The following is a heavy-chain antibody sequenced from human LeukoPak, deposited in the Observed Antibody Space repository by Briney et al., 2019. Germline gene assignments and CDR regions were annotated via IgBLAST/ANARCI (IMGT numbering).Heavy chain of an antibody. D-gene: IGHD5-18*01. CDR1: GYTFTSYG. Sequence: AAVKVSCKTSGYTFTSYGISWVRQAPGQGLEWMGWISTNNGDTNYAQKLHGRVTMTTDTSTSTAYMELRSLRSDDTAVYYCARDANTPMAYYHYGMDVWGQGTTFTVSS. V-gene: IGHV1-18*01. CDR2: ISTNNGDT. J-gene: IGHJ6*02. CDR3: ARDANTPMAYYHYGMDV.